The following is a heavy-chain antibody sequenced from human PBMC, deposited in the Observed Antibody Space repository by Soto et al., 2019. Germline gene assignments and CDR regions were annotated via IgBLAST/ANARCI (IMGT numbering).Heavy chain of an antibody. V-gene: IGHV1-69*04. D-gene: IGHD3-3*01. J-gene: IGHJ6*03. CDR2: INAILGIA. CDR3: ARGGGVVIQSIDYYYMDV. Sequence: GASVKVSCKASVYTFTSYAMHWVRQAPGQRLEWMGRINAILGIAKYAQKFQGNVTITADKSTSTAYMELSSLRSEDTAVYYCARGGGVVIQSIDYYYMDVWGKGTTVTVSS. CDR1: VYTFTSYA.